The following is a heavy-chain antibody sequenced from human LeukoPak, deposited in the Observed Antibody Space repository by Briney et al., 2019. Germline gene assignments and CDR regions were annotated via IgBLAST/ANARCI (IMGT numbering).Heavy chain of an antibody. CDR3: ARGQPDGLFEQQLDHNWFDP. CDR1: GFTFSSYW. D-gene: IGHD6-13*01. J-gene: IGHJ5*02. V-gene: IGHV3-7*01. CDR2: IKQDGSEK. Sequence: GGSLRLSCAASGFTFSSYWMSWVRQAPGKGLEWVANIKQDGSEKYYVDSVKGRFTISRDNAKNSLYLQMSSLRAEGTAVYYCARGQPDGLFEQQLDHNWFDPWGQGTLVTVSS.